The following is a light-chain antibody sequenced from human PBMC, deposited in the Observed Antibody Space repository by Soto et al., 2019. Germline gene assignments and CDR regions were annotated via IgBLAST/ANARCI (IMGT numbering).Light chain of an antibody. V-gene: IGKV3-20*01. CDR2: GAS. Sequence: EIVLTQSPGTLSLSPGERATLSCRASQSVSSSYLAWYQQKPGQAPRLLIYGASSRATGIPYRFSGSGSGKDFTLTIRRLEPEDFAVYYCQQHGTSQTWKFGQGPKVDIK. J-gene: IGKJ1*01. CDR1: QSVSSSY. CDR3: QQHGTSQTWK.